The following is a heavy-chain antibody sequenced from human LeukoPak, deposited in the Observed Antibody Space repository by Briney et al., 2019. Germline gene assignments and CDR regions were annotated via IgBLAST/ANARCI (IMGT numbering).Heavy chain of an antibody. CDR2: ISSSSSYI. CDR3: ARVLRFLEWLAPFDY. V-gene: IGHV3-21*01. Sequence: GGSLRLSCAASGFTFSSYSMNWVRQAPGKGLEWVSSISSSSSYIYYADSVKGRFTISRDNAKNSLYLQMNSLRAEGTAVYYCARVLRFLEWLAPFDYWGQGTLVTVSS. D-gene: IGHD3-3*01. J-gene: IGHJ4*02. CDR1: GFTFSSYS.